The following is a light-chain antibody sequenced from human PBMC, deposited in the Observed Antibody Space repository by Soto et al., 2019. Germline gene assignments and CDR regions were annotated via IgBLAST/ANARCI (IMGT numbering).Light chain of an antibody. CDR3: QDRSSWPLGT. J-gene: IGKJ1*01. Sequence: DIVLTQSPATLSLSPGERATLSCRASRSVSTYLAWYQQKPGQAPRLLIYDASTRDYDVPARFSGSGSGTAFTLTISGLEPEDSAIYYCQDRSSWPLGTFGQGTKVEIK. CDR1: RSVSTY. V-gene: IGKV3-11*01. CDR2: DAS.